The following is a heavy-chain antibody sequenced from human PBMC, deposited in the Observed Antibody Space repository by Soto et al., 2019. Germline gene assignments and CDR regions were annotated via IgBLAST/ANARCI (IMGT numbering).Heavy chain of an antibody. V-gene: IGHV3-15*01. J-gene: IGHJ4*02. D-gene: IGHD1-26*01. CDR3: TTRDWELSDY. Sequence: GGSLLLSCASSVFTFSNAWMSWVRQAPGKGLEWVGRIKSKTDGGATDYAAPVKGRFTISRDDSKNTLYLQMNSLKTEDTAVYYCTTRDWELSDYWGQGTMVTVSS. CDR2: IKSKTDGGAT. CDR1: VFTFSNAW.